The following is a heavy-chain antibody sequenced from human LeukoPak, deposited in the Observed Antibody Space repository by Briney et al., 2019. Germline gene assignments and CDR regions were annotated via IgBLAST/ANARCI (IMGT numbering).Heavy chain of an antibody. CDR1: GYSFTSYW. CDR2: IYPGDSDT. CDR3: ARHRAIRGGGAADYYYYGMDV. Sequence: GESLKISCKGSGYSFTSYWIGWVRQMPGKGLEWMGIIYPGDSDTRYSPSFQGQVTISADKSISTAYLQWSSLKASDTAMYYCARHRAIRGGGAADYYYYGMDVWGQGTTVTVSS. J-gene: IGHJ6*02. D-gene: IGHD6-25*01. V-gene: IGHV5-51*01.